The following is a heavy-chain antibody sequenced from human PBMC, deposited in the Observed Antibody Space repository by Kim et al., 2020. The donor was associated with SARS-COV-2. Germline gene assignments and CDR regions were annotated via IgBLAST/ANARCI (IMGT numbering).Heavy chain of an antibody. CDR3: AQAKIVVVPAASSRRYDYYYYYMDV. CDR2: IYWDDDK. Sequence: SGPTLVKPTQTLTLTCTFSGFSLSTSGVGVGWIRQPPGKALEWLALIYWDDDKRYSPSLKSRLTITKDTSKNQVVLTMTNMDPVDTATYYCAQAKIVVVPAASSRRYDYYYYYMDVWGKGTTVTVSS. V-gene: IGHV2-5*02. J-gene: IGHJ6*03. CDR1: GFSLSTSGVG. D-gene: IGHD2-2*01.